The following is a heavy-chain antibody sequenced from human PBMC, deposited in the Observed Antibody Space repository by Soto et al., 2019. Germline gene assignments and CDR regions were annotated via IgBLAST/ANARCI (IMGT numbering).Heavy chain of an antibody. V-gene: IGHV3-23*01. CDR2: ISGGGGLT. CDR3: ATRSMVAPDV. Sequence: GGSLRLSCEVSGFTFSSYAMSWIRQAPGKGLEWVSGISGGGGLTDYADSAKGRFTISRDNPKNTLYLQMNSLRAEDTAVYYCATRSMVAPDVWGQGTLVTVSS. D-gene: IGHD3-10*01. J-gene: IGHJ3*01. CDR1: GFTFSSYA.